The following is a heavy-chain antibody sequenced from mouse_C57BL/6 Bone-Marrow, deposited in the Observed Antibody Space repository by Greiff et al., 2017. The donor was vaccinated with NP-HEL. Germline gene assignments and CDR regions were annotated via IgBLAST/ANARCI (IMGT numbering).Heavy chain of an antibody. J-gene: IGHJ1*03. CDR1: GFTFSSYA. V-gene: IGHV5-4*01. D-gene: IGHD1-1*01. CDR2: ISDGGSYT. Sequence: EVKLVESGGGLVKPGGSLKLSCAASGFTFSSYAMSWVRQTPEKRLEWVATISDGGSYTYYPANVKGRFTISRDNAKNNLYLQMSHLKSEDTAMYYCARDKGLYGMKDFDVWGTGTTVTVSS. CDR3: ARDKGLYGMKDFDV.